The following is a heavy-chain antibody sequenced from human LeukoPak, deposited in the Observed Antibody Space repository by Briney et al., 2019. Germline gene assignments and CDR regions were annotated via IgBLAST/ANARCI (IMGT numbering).Heavy chain of an antibody. Sequence: PSETLSLTCTVSGGSISSYYWSWIRQPPGKGLEWIGFIYYSGSTHYNPSLKSRVTISVDTSKNQFSLKLSSVTAADTAVYYCARGPVGGATYYDGDAFDIWGQGTMVTVSS. V-gene: IGHV4-59*01. CDR3: ARGPVGGATYYDGDAFDI. CDR1: GGSISSYY. CDR2: IYYSGST. J-gene: IGHJ3*02. D-gene: IGHD1-26*01.